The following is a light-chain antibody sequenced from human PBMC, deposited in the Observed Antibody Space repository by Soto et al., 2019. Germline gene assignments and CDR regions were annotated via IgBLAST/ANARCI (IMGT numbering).Light chain of an antibody. CDR1: QTVRNNY. V-gene: IGKV3D-20*02. Sequence: EFVLTQSPGTLSLSPGERATLSCRASQTVRNNYLAWYQQKPGQAPRLLIYDASSRATGTPDRFSGGGSGTDFALTISSLEPEDFAVYYCQQRSNWPITFGQGTRLEI. J-gene: IGKJ5*01. CDR2: DAS. CDR3: QQRSNWPIT.